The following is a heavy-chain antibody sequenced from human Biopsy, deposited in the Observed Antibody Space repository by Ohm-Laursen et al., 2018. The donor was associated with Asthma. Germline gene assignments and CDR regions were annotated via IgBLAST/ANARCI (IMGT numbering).Heavy chain of an antibody. CDR1: GFTFSSYG. V-gene: IGHV3-30*03. Sequence: SLRLSCSASGFTFSSYGMHWVRQAPGKGLEWVAVISYDGSNKYYADSVKGRFTISRDNSKNTLYLQMNSLRAEDTAVYYCASQSSGLDFWSGYYYFDYWGQGTLVTVSS. CDR2: ISYDGSNK. J-gene: IGHJ4*02. CDR3: ASQSSGLDFWSGYYYFDY. D-gene: IGHD3-3*01.